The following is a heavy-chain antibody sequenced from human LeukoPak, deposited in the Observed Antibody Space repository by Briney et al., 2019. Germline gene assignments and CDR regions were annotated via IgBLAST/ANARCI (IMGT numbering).Heavy chain of an antibody. CDR2: IWYDGSNK. CDR3: ARGQIAVVLADAFDI. J-gene: IGHJ3*02. V-gene: IGHV3-33*01. CDR1: GFTFSSYG. D-gene: IGHD6-19*01. Sequence: GGSLRLSCAASGFTFSSYGMHWVRQAPGKGLEWVAVIWYDGSNKYYADSVKGRFTISRDNSKNTLYVQMNSLRAEDTAVYYCARGQIAVVLADAFDIWGQGAMVTVSS.